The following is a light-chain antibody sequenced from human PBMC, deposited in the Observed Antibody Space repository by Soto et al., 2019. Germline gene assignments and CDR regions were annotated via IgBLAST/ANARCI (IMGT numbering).Light chain of an antibody. CDR2: GTS. CDR3: KQYGSARLT. J-gene: IGKJ3*01. Sequence: IVLTQSPGTLSCSPGERATLSCRASQSVSSKYLAWYQQKPGQAPRVLIYGTSIRASGVPERFSGGGSGTDFTLTITRLEPEDCAGYYCKQYGSARLTFGPGNKVEI. CDR1: QSVSSKY. V-gene: IGKV3-20*01.